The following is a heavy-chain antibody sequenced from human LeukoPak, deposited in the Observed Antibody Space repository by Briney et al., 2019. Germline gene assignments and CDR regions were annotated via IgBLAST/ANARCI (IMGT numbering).Heavy chain of an antibody. CDR3: ARDRYGDRFDP. CDR2: ISAYNGNT. V-gene: IGHV1-18*01. J-gene: IGHJ5*02. D-gene: IGHD4-17*01. Sequence: GASVKVSCKASGGTFSSYAISWVRQAPGQGLEWMGWISAYNGNTNYAQKLQGRVTMTTDTSTSTAYMELRSLRSDDTAVYYCARDRYGDRFDPWGQGTLVTVSS. CDR1: GGTFSSYA.